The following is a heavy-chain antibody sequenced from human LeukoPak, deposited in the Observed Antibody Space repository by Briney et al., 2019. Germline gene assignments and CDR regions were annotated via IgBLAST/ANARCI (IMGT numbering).Heavy chain of an antibody. CDR3: ARWGSGDSFDI. J-gene: IGHJ3*02. CDR2: LSGSSNYI. V-gene: IGHV3-21*01. D-gene: IGHD3-10*01. Sequence: PGGSLRLSCAASGFTFSIYSMNWVRQAPGKGLEWVSSLSGSSNYIFYADSVKGRFTISRDNAKNSLFLQMNSLRAADTAVYFCARWGSGDSFDIWGQGTMVTVSS. CDR1: GFTFSIYS.